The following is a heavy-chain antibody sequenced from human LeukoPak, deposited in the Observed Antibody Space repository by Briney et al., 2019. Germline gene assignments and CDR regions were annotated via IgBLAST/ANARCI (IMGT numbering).Heavy chain of an antibody. J-gene: IGHJ3*01. CDR1: GFTFDDYA. V-gene: IGHV3-9*01. CDR3: VRYSWNDDGFDV. CDR2: ISWNSGSI. D-gene: IGHD1-1*01. Sequence: GGSLRLSCAASGFTFDDYAMHWVRQAPGKGLEWVSGISWNSGSIGYADSVKGRFTISRDNVKNSLFLQMSSLRAEDTAVYYCVRYSWNDDGFDVWGQGTWVSVSS.